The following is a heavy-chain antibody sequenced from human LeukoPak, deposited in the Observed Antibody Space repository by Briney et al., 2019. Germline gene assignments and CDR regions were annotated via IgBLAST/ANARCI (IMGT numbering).Heavy chain of an antibody. J-gene: IGHJ4*02. D-gene: IGHD2-21*02. CDR3: VSGGDSGY. CDR1: RFTFSTNW. Sequence: GGSLRLSCAASRFTFSTNWMGWVRQAPGKGLEWVASITLAGSEKYYANSMKGRFTISGDNAKNSLFLQMNSLRADDTGVYFCVSGGDSGYWGQGTLVTVSS. CDR2: ITLAGSEK. V-gene: IGHV3-7*03.